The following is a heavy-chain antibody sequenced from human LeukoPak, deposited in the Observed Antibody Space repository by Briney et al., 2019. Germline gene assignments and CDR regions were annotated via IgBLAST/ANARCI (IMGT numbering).Heavy chain of an antibody. J-gene: IGHJ5*02. CDR1: GYTFTGYY. CDR2: INPNSGGT. Sequence: GASVKVSCKASGYTFTGYYMHWVRQAPGQGLEWMGWINPNSGGTNYAQKFQGRVTMTRDTSISTAYMELSRLRSDDTAVYYCARLIPPDGDYSIWFDPWGQGTLVTVSS. D-gene: IGHD4-17*01. CDR3: ARLIPPDGDYSIWFDP. V-gene: IGHV1-2*02.